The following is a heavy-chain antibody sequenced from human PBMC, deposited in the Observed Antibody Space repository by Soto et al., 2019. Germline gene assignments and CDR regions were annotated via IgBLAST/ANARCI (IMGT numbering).Heavy chain of an antibody. Sequence: QVQLQESGPGLVKPSETLSLTCTVSGGSISSYYWSWIRQPPGKGLEWIGYIYYSGSTNYNPSLKSRVTISVDTSKNQFSLKLSSVTAADTAVYYCARHGRGYYDSSGYLYYYYYYGMDVWGQGTTVTVSS. CDR3: ARHGRGYYDSSGYLYYYYYYGMDV. D-gene: IGHD3-22*01. V-gene: IGHV4-59*08. CDR1: GGSISSYY. CDR2: IYYSGST. J-gene: IGHJ6*02.